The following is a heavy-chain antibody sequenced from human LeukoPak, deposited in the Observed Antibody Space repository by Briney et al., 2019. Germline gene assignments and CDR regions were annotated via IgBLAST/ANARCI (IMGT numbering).Heavy chain of an antibody. D-gene: IGHD1-26*01. CDR1: GYTFTGYY. Sequence: ASVKVSCKASGYTFTGYYMHWVRQAPGQGLEWMGWINPNSGGTNYAQKFQGRVTMTRDTSISTAYMELSRLRSDDTAVYYCARDNSVGDNAWWFDPWGQGTLVTVSS. CDR2: INPNSGGT. CDR3: ARDNSVGDNAWWFDP. V-gene: IGHV1-2*02. J-gene: IGHJ5*02.